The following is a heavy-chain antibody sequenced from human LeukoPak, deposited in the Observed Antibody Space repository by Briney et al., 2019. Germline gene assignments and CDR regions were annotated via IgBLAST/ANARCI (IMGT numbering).Heavy chain of an antibody. CDR3: ASGYCSSTSCYIGRGFDY. CDR1: GGSFSGYY. D-gene: IGHD2-2*01. V-gene: IGHV4-34*01. CDR2: INHSGST. Sequence: SETLSLTCAVYGGSFSGYYWSWIRQPPGKGLEWIGEINHSGSTNYNPSLKSRVTISVDTSKNQFSLKLSSVTAADTAVYYCASGYCSSTSCYIGRGFDYRGQGTLVTVSS. J-gene: IGHJ4*02.